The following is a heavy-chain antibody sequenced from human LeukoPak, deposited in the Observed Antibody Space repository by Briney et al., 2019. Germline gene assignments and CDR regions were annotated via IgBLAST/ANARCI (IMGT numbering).Heavy chain of an antibody. CDR3: AKMTGSGI. Sequence: PGGSLRLSCAASGFTFGSYAMSWVRQAPGKGLEWASAISGSGSTTYYADSVKGRFTISRDNSKNTLYLQMNSLRAEDTAVYYCAKMTGSGIWGQGTLVIVSS. D-gene: IGHD3-10*01. J-gene: IGHJ4*02. CDR2: ISGSGSTT. V-gene: IGHV3-23*01. CDR1: GFTFGSYA.